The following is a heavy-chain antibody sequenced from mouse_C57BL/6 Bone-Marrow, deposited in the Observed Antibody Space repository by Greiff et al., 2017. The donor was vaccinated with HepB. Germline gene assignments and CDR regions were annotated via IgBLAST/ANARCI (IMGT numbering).Heavy chain of an antibody. CDR3: ARALRRGAWFAY. Sequence: VKLQQPGAELVKPGASVKMSCKASGYTFTSYWITWVKQRPGQGLEWIGDIYPGSGSTNYNEKFKSKATLTVDTSSSTAYMQLSSLTSEDSAVYYCARALRRGAWFAYWGQGTLVTVSA. CDR2: IYPGSGST. J-gene: IGHJ3*01. V-gene: IGHV1-55*01. D-gene: IGHD3-2*02. CDR1: GYTFTSYW.